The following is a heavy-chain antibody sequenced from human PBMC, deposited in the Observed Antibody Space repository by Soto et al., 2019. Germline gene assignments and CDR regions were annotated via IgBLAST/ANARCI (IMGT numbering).Heavy chain of an antibody. D-gene: IGHD1-7*01. J-gene: IGHJ6*02. CDR2: TYYRSKWYN. CDR1: GDSFSSNGVA. CDR3: ARARGRNWNYPSYYYYGMDV. Sequence: PSQTLSLTCVISGDSFSSNGVAWNWIRQSPSRGLEWLGRTYYRSKWYNDYAVSVKSRITVNPDTSKNQFSLQLSSVTPEDTAVYYCARARGRNWNYPSYYYYGMDVWGQGTTVTVSS. V-gene: IGHV6-1*01.